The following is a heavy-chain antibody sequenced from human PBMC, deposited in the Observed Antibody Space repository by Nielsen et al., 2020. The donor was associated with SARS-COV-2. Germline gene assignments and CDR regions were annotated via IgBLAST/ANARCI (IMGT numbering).Heavy chain of an antibody. CDR2: IYHRGST. CDR3: ARDLRGDYSVLEYYYGMDV. CDR1: GGSISSNNW. Sequence: SETLSLTCAVSGGSISSNNWWSWVRQPPGKGLEWIGEIYHRGSTNYSPSLKTRVTISVDKSKNQFSLKLSSVTAADTAVYYCARDLRGDYSVLEYYYGMDVWGQGTTVTVSS. V-gene: IGHV4-4*02. J-gene: IGHJ6*02. D-gene: IGHD2-21*02.